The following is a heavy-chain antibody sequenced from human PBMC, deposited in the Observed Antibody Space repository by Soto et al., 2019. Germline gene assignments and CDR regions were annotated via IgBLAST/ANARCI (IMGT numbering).Heavy chain of an antibody. CDR2: ITGDTLEA. V-gene: IGHV1-18*01. Sequence: QVQLVQSGAEVRKPGASVTVSCKASGYTVNRYAISWLRQAPGQGPEWMGWITGDTLEASYARKFPGRVTLTRHTSTCSAYTERRSLRDADKAVSYCARDRPTGHWGQGTRVPVSS. J-gene: IGHJ4*02. CDR1: GYTVNRYA. CDR3: ARDRPTGH.